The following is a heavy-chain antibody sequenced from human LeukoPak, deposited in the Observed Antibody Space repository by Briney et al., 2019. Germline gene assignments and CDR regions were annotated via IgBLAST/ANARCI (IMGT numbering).Heavy chain of an antibody. CDR3: ARDKYSNYRLDD. Sequence: GGSLRLSCVASGFTFSSNWMHWVRQAPGKGPVWVSQINADASSTTYADSVKGRFTISRDTAKNTLYLQMSSLRVEHTAVYYCARDKYSNYRLDDWGQGTLVTVSS. V-gene: IGHV3-74*01. J-gene: IGHJ4*02. D-gene: IGHD4-11*01. CDR2: INADASST. CDR1: GFTFSSNW.